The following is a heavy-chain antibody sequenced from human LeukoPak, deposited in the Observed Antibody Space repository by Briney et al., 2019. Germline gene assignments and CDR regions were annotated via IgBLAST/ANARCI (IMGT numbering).Heavy chain of an antibody. CDR1: GGSISSSSYY. CDR3: ARGGPPIDDIVVVPAAMGFDY. Sequence: SETLSLTCTVSGGSISSSSYYWGWIRQPPGKGLEWIGSIYYSGSTYYNPSLKSRVTISVDTSKNQFSLKLSSVTAADTAVYYCARGGPPIDDIVVVPAAMGFDYWGQGTLVTVSS. D-gene: IGHD2-2*01. CDR2: IYYSGST. J-gene: IGHJ4*02. V-gene: IGHV4-39*01.